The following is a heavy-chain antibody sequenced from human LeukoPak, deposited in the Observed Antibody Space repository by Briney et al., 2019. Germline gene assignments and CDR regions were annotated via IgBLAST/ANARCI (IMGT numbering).Heavy chain of an antibody. CDR2: ISGSGGST. D-gene: IGHD1-1*01. V-gene: IGHV3-23*01. CDR3: AKSRYSPVRRAPNYFDY. CDR1: GFTFSSYA. Sequence: PGGSLRLSCAASGFTFSSYAMSWVRQAPGKGLEWVSAISGSGGSTYYADSAKGRFTISRDNSKNTLYLQMNSLRAEDTAVYYCAKSRYSPVRRAPNYFDYWGQGTLVTVSS. J-gene: IGHJ4*02.